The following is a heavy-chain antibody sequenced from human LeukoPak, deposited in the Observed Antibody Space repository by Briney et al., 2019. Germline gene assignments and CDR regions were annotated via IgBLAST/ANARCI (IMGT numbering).Heavy chain of an antibody. D-gene: IGHD5-24*01. Sequence: GGSLRLSCAASGFTFSSYAMSWVRQAPGKGLEWVSAISGSGGSTYYADSVKGRFTISRVNAKSSLYLQMNSLRAEDTAIYYCARDFMAYWGQGTLVTVSS. CDR1: GFTFSSYA. CDR3: ARDFMAY. CDR2: ISGSGGST. V-gene: IGHV3-23*01. J-gene: IGHJ4*02.